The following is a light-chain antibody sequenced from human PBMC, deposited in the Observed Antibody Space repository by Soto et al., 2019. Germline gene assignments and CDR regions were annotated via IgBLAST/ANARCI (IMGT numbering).Light chain of an antibody. V-gene: IGLV2-23*01. J-gene: IGLJ1*01. CDR2: EGS. CDR3: FSYAGHYV. Sequence: QSALTQPPSVSGSPGQKITISCSGSSCDVGSYNLVSWYQQHPGKAPKLMIYEGSKRPSGVSNRLSGSKSRNTASLTISGLQAQNEADYHCFSYAGHYVFGMGPKVT. CDR1: SCDVGSYNL.